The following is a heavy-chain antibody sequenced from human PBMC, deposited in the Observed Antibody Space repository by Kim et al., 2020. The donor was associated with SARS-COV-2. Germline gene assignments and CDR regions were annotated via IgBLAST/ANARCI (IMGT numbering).Heavy chain of an antibody. D-gene: IGHD6-19*01. Sequence: YNPSLKSRVTISVDTSKNQFSLKLSSVTAADTAVYYCARADSSGLYYFDYWGQGTLVTVSS. V-gene: IGHV4-59*01. CDR3: ARADSSGLYYFDY. J-gene: IGHJ4*02.